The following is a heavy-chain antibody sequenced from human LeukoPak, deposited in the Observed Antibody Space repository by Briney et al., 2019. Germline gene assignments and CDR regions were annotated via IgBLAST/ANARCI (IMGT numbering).Heavy chain of an antibody. CDR2: IYYSGST. D-gene: IGHD4-17*01. Sequence: PSETLSLTCTVSGGSISSYYWSWIRQPPGKGLEWIGYIYYSGSTNYKPSLKSRVTISVDTSKNQFSLKLSSVTAADTAVYYCARGGTVTTYYYYYMDVWGKGTTVTISS. CDR3: ARGGTVTTYYYYYMDV. CDR1: GGSISSYY. J-gene: IGHJ6*03. V-gene: IGHV4-59*12.